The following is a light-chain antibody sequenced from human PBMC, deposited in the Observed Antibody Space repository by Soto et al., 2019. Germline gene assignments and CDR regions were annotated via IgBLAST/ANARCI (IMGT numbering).Light chain of an antibody. V-gene: IGKV3-11*01. CDR3: QQHTNWPLT. CDR2: DAS. Sequence: EIVMTQSPATLSVSPGERSTLSCMASQSVRGNLAWYQQKPVQAPSLLIYDASNRATGIPARFSGSGSGTDFTLTISSLEPEDFAVYYCQQHTNWPLTFGGVTQVDIK. J-gene: IGKJ4*01. CDR1: QSVRGN.